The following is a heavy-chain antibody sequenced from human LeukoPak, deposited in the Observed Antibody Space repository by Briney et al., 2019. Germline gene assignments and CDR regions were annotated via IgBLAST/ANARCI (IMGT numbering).Heavy chain of an antibody. CDR1: GGSISSGDYY. J-gene: IGHJ4*02. V-gene: IGHV4-30-4*02. CDR2: IYYSGST. CDR3: AGYSSGWYSFDY. D-gene: IGHD6-19*01. Sequence: SETLSLTCTVSGGSISSGDYYWSWIRQPPGKGLEWIGYIYYSGSTYYNPSLKSRVTISVDTSKNQFSLKLSSVTAADTAVYYCAGYSSGWYSFDYWGQGTLVTVSS.